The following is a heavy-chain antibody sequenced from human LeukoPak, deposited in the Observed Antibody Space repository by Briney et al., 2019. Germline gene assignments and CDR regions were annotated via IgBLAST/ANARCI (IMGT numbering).Heavy chain of an antibody. CDR3: ARDCSSTSCYDAFDI. J-gene: IGHJ3*02. CDR1: GGSISSYY. Sequence: SETLSLTCTVSGGSISSYYWSWIRQPPGKGLEWIGYIYYSGSTNYNPSLKSRVTISVDTSKNQFSLKLSSVTAADTAVYYCARDCSSTSCYDAFDIWGQGTMVPVSS. V-gene: IGHV4-59*01. D-gene: IGHD2-2*01. CDR2: IYYSGST.